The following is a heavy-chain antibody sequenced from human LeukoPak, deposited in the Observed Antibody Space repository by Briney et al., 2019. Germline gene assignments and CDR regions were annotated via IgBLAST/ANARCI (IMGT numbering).Heavy chain of an antibody. CDR1: GGSFSGYY. CDR2: INHSGST. D-gene: IGHD3-10*01. Sequence: SETLSLACAVYGGSFSGYYWSWIRQPPGKGLEWIGEINHSGSTNYNPSLKSRVTISVDTSKNQFSLKLSSVTAADTAVYFCARHYLRGYYYYMDVWGKGTTVTVSS. J-gene: IGHJ6*03. V-gene: IGHV4-34*01. CDR3: ARHYLRGYYYYMDV.